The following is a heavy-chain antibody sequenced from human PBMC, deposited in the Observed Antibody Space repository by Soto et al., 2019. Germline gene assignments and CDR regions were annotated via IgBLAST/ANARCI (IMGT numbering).Heavy chain of an antibody. CDR1: GGTFSSYA. D-gene: IGHD3-22*01. V-gene: IGHV1-69*13. J-gene: IGHJ4*02. CDR3: ASGTYYYDSSGYYRHHSFDY. CDR2: IIPIFGTA. Sequence: SVKVSCKASGGTFSSYAISWVRQAPGQGLEWMGGIIPIFGTANYAQKFQGRVTITADESTSTAYMELSSLRSEDTAVYYCASGTYYYDSSGYYRHHSFDYWGQGTLVTVSS.